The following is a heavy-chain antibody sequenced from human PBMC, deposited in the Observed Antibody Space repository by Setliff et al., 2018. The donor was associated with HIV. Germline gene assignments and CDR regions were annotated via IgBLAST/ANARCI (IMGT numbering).Heavy chain of an antibody. J-gene: IGHJ4*02. Sequence: PSETLSLTCTVSGGSISSGGYYWSWIRQPAGKGLEWIGRIYSSGSTTYSPSLKSRVTILLDPSKNQLSLKLSSVTAADTAVYYCARSRGTQQEEYYFDYWGPGTLVTVSS. D-gene: IGHD5-12*01. V-gene: IGHV4-61*02. CDR3: ARSRGTQQEEYYFDY. CDR1: GGSISSGGYY. CDR2: IYSSGST.